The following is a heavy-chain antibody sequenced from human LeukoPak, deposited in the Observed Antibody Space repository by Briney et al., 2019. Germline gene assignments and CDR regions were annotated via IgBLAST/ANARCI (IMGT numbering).Heavy chain of an antibody. D-gene: IGHD6-19*01. J-gene: IGHJ6*03. CDR2: IRYDGSNK. V-gene: IGHV3-30*02. Sequence: GGSLRLSCAASGFTFDDYGMSWVRQAPGKGLEWVAFIRYDGSNKYYADSVKGRFTISRDNSKNTLYLQMNSLRAEDMALYYCAKDKETGSSGWFYYMDVWGKGTTVTVSS. CDR1: GFTFDDYG. CDR3: AKDKETGSSGWFYYMDV.